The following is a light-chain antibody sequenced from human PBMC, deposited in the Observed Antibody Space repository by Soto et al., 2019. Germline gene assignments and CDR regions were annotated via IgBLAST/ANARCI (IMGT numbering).Light chain of an antibody. CDR1: SSDIGAYDY. V-gene: IGLV2-14*01. Sequence: QSALTQPASVSGSPGQSITISCTGTSSDIGAYDYVSWYQQHPGKAPKLMIYKVTSRPSGVSIGFSGSKSGSAASLTISGLQAEDEADYYCSSYSGISHWVFGGGTKVTVL. CDR3: SSYSGISHWV. CDR2: KVT. J-gene: IGLJ3*02.